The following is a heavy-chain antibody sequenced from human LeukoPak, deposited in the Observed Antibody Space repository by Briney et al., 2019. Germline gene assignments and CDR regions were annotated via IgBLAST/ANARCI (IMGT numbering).Heavy chain of an antibody. Sequence: PSETLSLTCAVYGGSFSGYYWSWIRQPPGKGLEWIGEINHSGSTNYNPSLKSRVTISVDTSKNQFSLKLSSVTAADTAVYCCARGPISSYYDFWSGYYTYYGMDVWGQGTTVTVSS. CDR2: INHSGST. D-gene: IGHD3-3*01. J-gene: IGHJ6*02. CDR1: GGSFSGYY. CDR3: ARGPISSYYDFWSGYYTYYGMDV. V-gene: IGHV4-34*01.